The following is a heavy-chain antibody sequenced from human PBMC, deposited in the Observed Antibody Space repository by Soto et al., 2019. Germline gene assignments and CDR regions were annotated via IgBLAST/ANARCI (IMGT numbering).Heavy chain of an antibody. Sequence: PGESLKISCKGSGYSFPNYWIAWVRQMPGKDLEWMGIIYPGDSDTRYSRSFQGQVTISADKSNSTAYLQWSSLKASDTAMYYCATNTMTTFVDYYYGMDVWGQGTTVTVSS. CDR1: GYSFPNYW. CDR3: ATNTMTTFVDYYYGMDV. CDR2: IYPGDSDT. J-gene: IGHJ6*02. D-gene: IGHD3-16*01. V-gene: IGHV5-51*01.